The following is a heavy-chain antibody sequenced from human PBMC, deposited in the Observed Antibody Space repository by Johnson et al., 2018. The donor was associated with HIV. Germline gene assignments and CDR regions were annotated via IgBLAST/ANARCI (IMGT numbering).Heavy chain of an antibody. J-gene: IGHJ3*02. Sequence: VQLVESGGGLIQPGGSLRLSCAASGFTVSSNYMSWVRQAPGKGLEWVSVIYSGGSTYYADSVKGRFTISRDNSKNTLYLQMNSLRAEDTAVYYCARGPRIEQQLVHAFDIWGQGTMVTVSS. CDR1: GFTVSSNY. CDR3: ARGPRIEQQLVHAFDI. V-gene: IGHV3-53*01. CDR2: IYSGGST. D-gene: IGHD6-13*01.